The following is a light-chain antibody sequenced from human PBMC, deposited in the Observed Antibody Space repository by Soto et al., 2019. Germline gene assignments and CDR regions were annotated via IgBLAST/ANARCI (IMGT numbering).Light chain of an antibody. V-gene: IGKV4-1*01. CDR2: WAS. Sequence: DTVMTQSPDSLAVSLGERATINCKSSQSVLYSSNNKNYLAWYQQKPGQPPKLLISWASTRESGVPDRFSGSGSGTDFTLTISSLQAEDVAVYYCQQYCATPWTFGQGTKVEIK. CDR1: QSVLYSSNNKNY. J-gene: IGKJ1*01. CDR3: QQYCATPWT.